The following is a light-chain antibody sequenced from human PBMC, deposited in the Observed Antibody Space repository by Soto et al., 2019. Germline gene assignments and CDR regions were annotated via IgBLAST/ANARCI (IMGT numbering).Light chain of an antibody. CDR1: QTVRGRY. CDR3: QQYDKSLT. Sequence: EIVLTQSPGTLSLSPGERATLSCRASQTVRGRYLAWYQQKPGQAPRLLIYGTSSRATGIPDRFSGSRSGTDFTLTINRLEPEDFAVYYCQQYDKSLTFGGGTKVEIK. J-gene: IGKJ4*01. V-gene: IGKV3-20*01. CDR2: GTS.